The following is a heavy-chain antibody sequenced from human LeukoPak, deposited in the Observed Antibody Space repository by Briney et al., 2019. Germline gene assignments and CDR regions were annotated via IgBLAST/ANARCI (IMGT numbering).Heavy chain of an antibody. J-gene: IGHJ6*02. CDR3: ARDGLVVVPAAIQSVYYYGMDV. V-gene: IGHV3-11*04. Sequence: GGSLRLSCAASGFTFSDYYMSWIRQAPGKGLEWVSYISSSGSTIYYADSVKGRFTISRDNAKNSLYLQMNSLRAEDTAVYYCARDGLVVVPAAIQSVYYYGMDVWGQGTTVTVSS. CDR1: GFTFSDYY. CDR2: ISSSGSTI. D-gene: IGHD2-2*02.